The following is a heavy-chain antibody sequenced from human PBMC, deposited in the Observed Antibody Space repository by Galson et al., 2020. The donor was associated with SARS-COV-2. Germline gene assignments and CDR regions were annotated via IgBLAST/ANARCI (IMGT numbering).Heavy chain of an antibody. CDR1: GYPFTTYG. J-gene: IGHJ4*02. V-gene: IGHV1-18*01. CDR3: ARDGGFTGFDY. CDR2: IAPYNSYT. D-gene: IGHD3-16*01. Sequence: ASVKVSCKASGYPFTTYGISWVRQPPGQGLEWMGWIAPYNSYTDFAQNLQGRVTLTTETSTTTAYMELTGLRSDDTAVYYCARDGGFTGFDYWGQGTLVTVSS.